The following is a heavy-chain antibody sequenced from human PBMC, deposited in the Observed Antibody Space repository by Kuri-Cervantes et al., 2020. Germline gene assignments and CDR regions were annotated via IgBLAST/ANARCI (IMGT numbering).Heavy chain of an antibody. CDR1: GFTFSGYA. CDR3: ARGYSSSWYGSRSALEYYYYGMDV. V-gene: IGHV3-30*01. CDR2: ISYEGSNK. J-gene: IGHJ6*02. D-gene: IGHD6-13*01. Sequence: GESLKISCAASGFTFSGYAMHWVRQAPGKGLEWVAVISYEGSNKYYADSVKGRFTISRDNSKNTLYLQMNSLRSEDTAVYYCARGYSSSWYGSRSALEYYYYGMDVWGQGTTVTVSS.